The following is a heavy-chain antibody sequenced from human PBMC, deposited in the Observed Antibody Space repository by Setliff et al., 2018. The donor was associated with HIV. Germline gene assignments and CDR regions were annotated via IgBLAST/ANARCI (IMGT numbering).Heavy chain of an antibody. CDR1: GGSLTGYF. CDR2: IYYSGTT. D-gene: IGHD6-6*01. Sequence: PSETLSLTCAVYGGSLTGYFWTWIRQSPGKGLEWIGYIYYSGTTKYNPSLKSRVTISVDTSKNQFSLKLSSVTAADTAVYYCASEAWTSYRSSSGYYYYYMDVWGKGTTATAP. J-gene: IGHJ6*03. V-gene: IGHV4-59*01. CDR3: ASEAWTSYRSSSGYYYYYMDV.